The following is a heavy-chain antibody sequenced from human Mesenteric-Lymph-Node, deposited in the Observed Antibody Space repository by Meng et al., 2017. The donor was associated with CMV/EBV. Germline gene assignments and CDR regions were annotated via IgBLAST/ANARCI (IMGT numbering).Heavy chain of an antibody. V-gene: IGHV3-11*01. CDR3: AKDRRFGELIPTTLEY. CDR2: ISSSGDAI. Sequence: GESLKISCVASGFTFSDYYMNWIRQAPGKGLEWVSYISSSGDAIYYADSVKGRFTISRDNAKNSLYLQMNSLRAEDTAVYYCAKDRRFGELIPTTLEYWGQGTLVTVSS. D-gene: IGHD3-10*01. J-gene: IGHJ4*02. CDR1: GFTFSDYY.